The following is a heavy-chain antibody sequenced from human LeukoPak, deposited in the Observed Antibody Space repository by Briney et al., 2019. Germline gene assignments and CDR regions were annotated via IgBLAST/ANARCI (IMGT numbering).Heavy chain of an antibody. CDR2: IPHDGSRQ. J-gene: IGHJ4*02. CDR1: GFSFSTYG. D-gene: IGHD3-10*01. CDR3: AKLWFGDAPYFDY. Sequence: GGSLRLSCGASGFSFSTYGMHWVRQAPGKGLEWVSVIPHDGSRQYYADSVKGRFTISRDNSKNTLYLQMNSLRAEDTAVFYCAKLWFGDAPYFDYWGQGTLVTVSS. V-gene: IGHV3-30*18.